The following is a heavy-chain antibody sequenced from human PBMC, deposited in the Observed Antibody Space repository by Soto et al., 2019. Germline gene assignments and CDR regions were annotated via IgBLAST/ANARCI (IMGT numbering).Heavy chain of an antibody. J-gene: IGHJ4*02. V-gene: IGHV4-59*08. CDR2: TYYSGST. D-gene: IGHD4-4*01. CDR3: AGTTTAPLDY. CDR1: DCANIGDR. Sequence: SGPQCPTVTDADCANIGDRWSWIRQRLGKGLEWIGYTYYSGSTNYRPSLKSRVTKSVDTSKNQFSLTLSTVAADDTAVYYCAGTTTAPLDYWGQGTPVTVSS.